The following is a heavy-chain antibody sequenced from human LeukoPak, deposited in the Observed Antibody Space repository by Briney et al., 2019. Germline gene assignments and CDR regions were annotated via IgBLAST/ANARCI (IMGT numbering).Heavy chain of an antibody. CDR1: GGSISSGSYY. D-gene: IGHD3-22*01. CDR2: FYTSGST. V-gene: IGHV4-61*02. Sequence: PSQTLSLTCTVSGGSISSGSYYWSWIRQPAGKGLEWIGRFYTSGSTNYNPSLKSRVTITVDTSKNQFSLKLSSVTAADAAVYFCARTYHTSGYYFDAFDIWGQGTMVTVSS. J-gene: IGHJ3*02. CDR3: ARTYHTSGYYFDAFDI.